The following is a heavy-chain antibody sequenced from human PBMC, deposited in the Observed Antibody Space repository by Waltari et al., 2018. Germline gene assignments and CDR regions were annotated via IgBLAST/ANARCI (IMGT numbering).Heavy chain of an antibody. J-gene: IGHJ6*03. CDR3: ARGPRCSSTSCHPYYYYYMDV. CDR1: GGSISSYY. D-gene: IGHD2-2*01. V-gene: IGHV4-4*07. CDR2: IYTSGIT. Sequence: QVQLQESGPGLVKPSETLSLTCTVSGGSISSYYWSWIRQPAGKGLEWIGRIYTSGITNYNPSLKSRVTMSVDTSKNQFSLKLSSVTAADTAVYYCARGPRCSSTSCHPYYYYYMDVWGKGTTVTISS.